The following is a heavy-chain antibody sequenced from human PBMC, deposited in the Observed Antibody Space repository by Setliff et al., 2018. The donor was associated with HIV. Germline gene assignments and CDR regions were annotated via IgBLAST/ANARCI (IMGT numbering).Heavy chain of an antibody. Sequence: PGGSLRLSCAASGFTFSSYGMHWVRQAPGKGLEWVAFIRYDGSNKYYADSVKGRFTISRDNSKNTLYLQMNSLRAEDTAVYYCAKDKVIAVYYYYGMDVWGQGTTVTVSS. V-gene: IGHV3-30*02. D-gene: IGHD2-21*01. CDR2: IRYDGSNK. J-gene: IGHJ6*02. CDR3: AKDKVIAVYYYYGMDV. CDR1: GFTFSSYG.